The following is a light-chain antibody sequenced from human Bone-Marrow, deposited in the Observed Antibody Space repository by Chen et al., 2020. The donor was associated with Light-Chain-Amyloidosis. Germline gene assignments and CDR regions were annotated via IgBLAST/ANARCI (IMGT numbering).Light chain of an antibody. J-gene: IGLJ3*02. CDR3: CSYAITVNVFWV. V-gene: IGLV2-23*02. Sequence: QSALTQPASVSGSPGQSITISCPGTSNGIGGYDLIAWYQRHPGQDPKLLIYEVNQRPSGVSYRFSCSKSGNTSSLTISGLQAEDEADYFWCSYAITVNVFWVFGGWTKVTVL. CDR2: EVN. CDR1: SNGIGGYDL.